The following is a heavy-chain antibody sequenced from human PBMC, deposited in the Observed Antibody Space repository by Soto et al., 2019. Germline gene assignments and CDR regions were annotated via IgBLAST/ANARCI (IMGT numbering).Heavy chain of an antibody. J-gene: IGHJ4*02. D-gene: IGHD5-12*01. Sequence: SGPTLVNPTQTLTLTCTFSGFSLSTSGVGVGWIRQPPGKALEWLALIYLDDDKRYSPSLKSRLTITKDTSKNQVVLTMTNMDPVDTATYYCALNSGYDYAESYWGQGTLVTVSS. CDR1: GFSLSTSGVG. CDR2: IYLDDDK. CDR3: ALNSGYDYAESY. V-gene: IGHV2-5*02.